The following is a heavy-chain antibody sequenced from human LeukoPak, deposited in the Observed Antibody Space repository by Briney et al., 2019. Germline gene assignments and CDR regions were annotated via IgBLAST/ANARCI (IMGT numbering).Heavy chain of an antibody. CDR3: ARETSQKGAHYMDV. CDR2: IYYSGYT. CDR1: GGSLSSYY. J-gene: IGHJ6*03. Sequence: SETLSLTCTVSGGSLSSYYWSWIRQPPGKGLKWIGNIYYSGYTTYSSSLRSRVTISVDTSKNQFSLKLSSVTAADTAVYYCARETSQKGAHYMDVWGKGTTITISS. V-gene: IGHV4-59*01. D-gene: IGHD3-16*01.